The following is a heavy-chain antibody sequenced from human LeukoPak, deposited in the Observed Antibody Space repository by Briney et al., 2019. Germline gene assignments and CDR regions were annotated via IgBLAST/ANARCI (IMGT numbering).Heavy chain of an antibody. J-gene: IGHJ4*02. CDR1: GFTFGDYA. CDR3: TRDQTPYY. Sequence: GGSLRLSCTASGFTFGDYAMTWVRQAPGKGLEWVGFIRSNLYGGTPEYAASVKGRFIISRDDSNSIAYLEMDSLKTDDTAVYYCTRDQTPYYWGQGTLVTVSS. V-gene: IGHV3-49*04. CDR2: IRSNLYGGTP.